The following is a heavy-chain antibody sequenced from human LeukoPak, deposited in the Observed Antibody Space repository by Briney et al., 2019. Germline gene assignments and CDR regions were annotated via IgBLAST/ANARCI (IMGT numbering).Heavy chain of an antibody. CDR3: ARDGYRVTGYYYYMDV. CDR1: DGSISSFY. Sequence: KPSETLSLTCTISDGSISSFYRSWIRQAPGKGLEWIGRVYTNGGTNYNPSLESRVTISVDTSKTQFSLRLSSVTAADTAVYYCARDGYRVTGYYYYMDVWGKGTTVTVSS. V-gene: IGHV4-4*08. CDR2: VYTNGGT. J-gene: IGHJ6*03. D-gene: IGHD5-12*01.